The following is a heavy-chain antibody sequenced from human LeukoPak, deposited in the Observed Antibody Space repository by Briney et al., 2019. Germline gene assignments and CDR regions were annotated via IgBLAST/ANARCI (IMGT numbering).Heavy chain of an antibody. CDR2: IRTNSSHI. D-gene: IGHD3-10*01. J-gene: IGHJ6*02. CDR3: ARAEYSTMVRGVIVYYGMDV. V-gene: IGHV3-21*01. CDR1: GFTFSTYT. Sequence: GGSLRLSCAASGFTFSTYTLNWVRQAPGKGLEWVSSIRTNSSHIYYADSVKGRFTISRDNAKNSLFLQMNSLRAEDTAVYYRARAEYSTMVRGVIVYYGMDVWGQGTTVTVSS.